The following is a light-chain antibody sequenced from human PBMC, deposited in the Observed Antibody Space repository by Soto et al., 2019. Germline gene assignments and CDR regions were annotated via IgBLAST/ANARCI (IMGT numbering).Light chain of an antibody. CDR2: DAS. J-gene: IGKJ2*01. V-gene: IGKV1-5*01. Sequence: DIQMTQSPSTLSASVGDRVTITCRASQSISSWLAWYQQKPGKAPKLLIYDASSLESGVPSRFSGSGSVTEFTLTISSLQPDDFAPYYCQQYNSYSPYTFGQGTKLEIK. CDR1: QSISSW. CDR3: QQYNSYSPYT.